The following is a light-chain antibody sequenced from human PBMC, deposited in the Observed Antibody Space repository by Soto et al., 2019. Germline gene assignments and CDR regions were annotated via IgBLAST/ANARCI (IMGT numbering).Light chain of an antibody. V-gene: IGLV1-51*01. CDR3: ESWDSRLSAYV. J-gene: IGLJ1*01. Sequence: QSVLTQPPSVSAAPGQKVTISWSGSSSNIGGNSVSWYQQLPGTAPKLLIYDDNKRPSGIPDRFSGSKSGTSATLGITGFQTGDEADYYCESWDSRLSAYVFATGTKVTVL. CDR1: SSNIGGNS. CDR2: DDN.